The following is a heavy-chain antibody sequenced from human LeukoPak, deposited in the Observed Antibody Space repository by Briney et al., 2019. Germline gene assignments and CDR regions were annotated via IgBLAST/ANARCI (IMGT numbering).Heavy chain of an antibody. Sequence: PSETLSLTCTVSGGSISSYYWSWIRQPPGKGLEWIGYIYCSGSTNYNPSLKSRVTISVDTSKNQFSLKLSSVTAADTAVYYCARGLGSSYFDYWGQGTLVTVSS. J-gene: IGHJ4*02. CDR3: ARGLGSSYFDY. D-gene: IGHD6-6*01. CDR2: IYCSGST. CDR1: GGSISSYY. V-gene: IGHV4-59*01.